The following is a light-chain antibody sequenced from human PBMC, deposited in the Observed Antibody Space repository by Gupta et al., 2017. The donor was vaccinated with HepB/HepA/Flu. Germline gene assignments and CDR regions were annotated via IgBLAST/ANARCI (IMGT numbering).Light chain of an antibody. CDR2: DVS. CDR1: SSDVGGYNY. J-gene: IGLJ2*01. Sequence: QSALTQPASVSGSHGQSITISCTGTSSDVGGYNYVSWYQQHPGKAPKLMIYDVSNRPSGVSNRFSGSKPGNTASLTISGLQAEDEADYYCSSYTSSSTLVFGGGTKLTVL. V-gene: IGLV2-14*01. CDR3: SSYTSSSTLV.